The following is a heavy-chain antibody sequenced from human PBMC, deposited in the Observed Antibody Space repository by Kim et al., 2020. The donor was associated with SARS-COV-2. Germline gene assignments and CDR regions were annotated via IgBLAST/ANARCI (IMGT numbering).Heavy chain of an antibody. J-gene: IGHJ4*02. V-gene: IGHV3-7*03. D-gene: IGHD5-12*01. CDR1: GFTFSNSW. Sequence: VGSLRLSCAASGFTFSNSWMGWVRQAPGKGLEWVANIKRDGSEIFYVDSVKGRFTISRDNAKNSVYLQMDSLRPEDTAVYYCARDAAGYTPFDYWGQGTLVTVSS. CDR3: ARDAAGYTPFDY. CDR2: IKRDGSEI.